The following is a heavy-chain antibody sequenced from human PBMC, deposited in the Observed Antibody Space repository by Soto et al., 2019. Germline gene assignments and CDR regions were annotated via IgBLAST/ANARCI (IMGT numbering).Heavy chain of an antibody. D-gene: IGHD3-3*01. CDR1: GFTFSSYA. V-gene: IGHV3-23*01. CDR3: AKVDITIFGVVGNYYYGMDV. CDR2: ISGSGGST. Sequence: HPGGSLRLSCAASGFTFSSYAMSWVRQAPGKGLEWVSAISGSGGSTYYADSVKGRFTISRDNSKNTLYLQMNSLRAEDTAVYYCAKVDITIFGVVGNYYYGMDVWGQGTTVTVSS. J-gene: IGHJ6*02.